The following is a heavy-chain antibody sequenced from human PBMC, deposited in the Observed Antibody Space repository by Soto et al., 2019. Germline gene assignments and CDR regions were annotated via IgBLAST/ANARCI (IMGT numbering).Heavy chain of an antibody. CDR2: FHYSGTT. Sequence: ASETLSLTCTVSGGSISSYYWSWIRQPPGKGLEWIGYFHYSGTTNYNPSLKSRVTMSLDKSKNQFSLKLSSVTAADTAVYYCARLNGYCVGTSCQGYYGMDFWGQGTTVTVSS. D-gene: IGHD2-2*03. CDR3: ARLNGYCVGTSCQGYYGMDF. V-gene: IGHV4-59*12. J-gene: IGHJ6*02. CDR1: GGSISSYY.